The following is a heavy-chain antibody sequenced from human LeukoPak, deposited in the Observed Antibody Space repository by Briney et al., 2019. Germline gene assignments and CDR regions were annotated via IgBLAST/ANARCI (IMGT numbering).Heavy chain of an antibody. CDR3: ARWYCSSTNCDSYYYGMDV. J-gene: IGHJ6*02. Sequence: GGSLRLSCAASGFTFSSYEMNWVRQAPGKGLEWVSFISNNGGFITYVDSVKGRFTVSRDNAKNSLYLQMNSLRAEDTAVYYWARWYCSSTNCDSYYYGMDVWGQGTTVTVSS. CDR1: GFTFSSYE. D-gene: IGHD2-2*01. V-gene: IGHV3-48*03. CDR2: ISNNGGFI.